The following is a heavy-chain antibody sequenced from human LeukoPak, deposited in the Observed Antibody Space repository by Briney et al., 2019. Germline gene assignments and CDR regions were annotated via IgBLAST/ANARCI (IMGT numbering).Heavy chain of an antibody. J-gene: IGHJ3*02. CDR3: ARDGAFDI. Sequence: GASVKVSCKASGGTFSSYAISWVRQAPGQGLEWMGWINPNNGVTNYPQNFQGRVTTTRDTSISTAYMELSRLTSDDTAVYYCARDGAFDIWGQGTMVTVSS. CDR1: GGTFSSYA. V-gene: IGHV1-2*02. CDR2: INPNNGVT.